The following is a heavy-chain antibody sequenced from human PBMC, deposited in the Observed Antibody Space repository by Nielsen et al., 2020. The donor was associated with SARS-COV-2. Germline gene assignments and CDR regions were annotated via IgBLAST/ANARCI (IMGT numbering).Heavy chain of an antibody. J-gene: IGHJ4*02. V-gene: IGHV1-46*01. CDR1: GNTFTSYH. Sequence: ASVKVSCKASGNTFTSYHMHWVRQAPGQGLEWMGIINPRSGYTSYAQKFQGRVTMTRDTSTSTIYMELSSLRSEDTAVYYCARDEVHDYGGTYYFDYWGQGTLVTVSS. CDR3: ARDEVHDYGGTYYFDY. CDR2: INPRSGYT. D-gene: IGHD4-23*01.